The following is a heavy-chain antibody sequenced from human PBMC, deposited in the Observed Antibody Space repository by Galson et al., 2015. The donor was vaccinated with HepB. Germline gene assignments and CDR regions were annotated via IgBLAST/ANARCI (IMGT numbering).Heavy chain of an antibody. CDR1: GFTFSSYW. J-gene: IGHJ6*03. V-gene: IGHV3-7*01. CDR2: IKQDGSEK. D-gene: IGHD1-26*01. Sequence: SLRLSCAASGFTFSSYWMSWVRQAPGKGLEWVANIKQDGSEKYYVDSVKGRFTISRDNAKNSLYLQMNSLRAEDTAVYYCARDYVGYYYYMDVWGKGTTVTVSS. CDR3: ARDYVGYYYYMDV.